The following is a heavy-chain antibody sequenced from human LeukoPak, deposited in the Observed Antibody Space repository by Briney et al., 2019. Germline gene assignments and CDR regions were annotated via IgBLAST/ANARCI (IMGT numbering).Heavy chain of an antibody. Sequence: SETLSLTCTVSGGSITSYYWSYIRQPAGKGLEWIGRIHTSGSTNYNPSLKSRVTMSVDTSKYQFSLKLSSVTAADTAIYYCAREFSGTSIAARVFDSWGQGTLVTVSS. CDR2: IHTSGST. D-gene: IGHD6-6*01. J-gene: IGHJ4*02. CDR3: AREFSGTSIAARVFDS. CDR1: GGSITSYY. V-gene: IGHV4-4*07.